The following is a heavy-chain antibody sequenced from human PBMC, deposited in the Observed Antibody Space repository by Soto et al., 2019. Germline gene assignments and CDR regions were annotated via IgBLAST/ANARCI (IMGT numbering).Heavy chain of an antibody. J-gene: IGHJ4*02. CDR3: ARDSSGWYGFDY. CDR2: IYWDDGK. CDR1: GFSLSTSGVG. Sequence: SGPTLVNPTQTLPLTCTFSGFSLSTSGVGVGWIRQSPGKALEWLALIYWDDGKRYSPSLKSRLTITKDTSKNQVVLTMTNMDPVDTATYYCARDSSGWYGFDYWGQGTLVTVSS. D-gene: IGHD6-19*01. V-gene: IGHV2-5*02.